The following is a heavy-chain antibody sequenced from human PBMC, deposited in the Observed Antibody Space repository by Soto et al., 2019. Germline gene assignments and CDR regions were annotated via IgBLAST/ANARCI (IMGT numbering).Heavy chain of an antibody. CDR1: GGSISSSSYY. D-gene: IGHD4-17*01. V-gene: IGHV4-39*01. J-gene: IGHJ4*02. Sequence: SETLSLTCTVSGGSISSSSYYWGWIRQPPGKGLEWIGSIYYSGSTYYNPSLKSRVTISVDTSKNQFSLKLSSVTAADKAVYYCARGHDYGTYYFDYWGQGTLVTVSS. CDR3: ARGHDYGTYYFDY. CDR2: IYYSGST.